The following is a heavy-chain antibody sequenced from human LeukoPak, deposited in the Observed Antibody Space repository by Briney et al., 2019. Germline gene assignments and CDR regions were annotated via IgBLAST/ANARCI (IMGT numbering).Heavy chain of an antibody. Sequence: SQTLSLTCAISGDSVSSDRAAWNWVRQSPSRGLEWLGRTYYRSTWYNDYAVSVKSRININADTSKNQFSLQLNSVTPEDTAVYYCTRDSGYCSGGTCHISGMDVWGQGTRSPSP. CDR2: TYYRSTWYN. V-gene: IGHV6-1*01. CDR1: GDSVSSDRAA. CDR3: TRDSGYCSGGTCHISGMDV. J-gene: IGHJ6*02. D-gene: IGHD2-15*01.